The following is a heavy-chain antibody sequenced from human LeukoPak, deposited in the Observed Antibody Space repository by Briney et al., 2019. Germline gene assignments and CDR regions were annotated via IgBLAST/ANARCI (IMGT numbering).Heavy chain of an antibody. CDR3: VTSSSSSFRS. J-gene: IGHJ5*02. CDR1: GFTFGNTW. V-gene: IGHV3-15*01. CDR2: IKGKTDGGAT. Sequence: GGSLRLSCVASGFTFGNTWMSWVRQAPGKGLEWVGRIKGKTDGGATDYAAPVKGRFAILRNDSENTLYLQMNSLKTEDTAVYYCVTSSSSSFRSWGQGTLVTVSS. D-gene: IGHD6-13*01.